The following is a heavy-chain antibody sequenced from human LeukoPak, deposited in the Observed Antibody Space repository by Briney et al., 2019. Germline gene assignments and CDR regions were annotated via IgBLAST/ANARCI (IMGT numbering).Heavy chain of an antibody. CDR3: ARGGYSGYDKELDY. J-gene: IGHJ4*02. CDR1: EGTFSSYA. V-gene: IGHV1-69*13. D-gene: IGHD5-12*01. Sequence: SVKVSCKASEGTFSSYAISWVRQAPGQGLEWMGGIIPIFGTANYAQKFQGRVTITADESTSTAYMELSSLRSEDTAVYYCARGGYSGYDKELDYWGQGTLVTVSS. CDR2: IIPIFGTA.